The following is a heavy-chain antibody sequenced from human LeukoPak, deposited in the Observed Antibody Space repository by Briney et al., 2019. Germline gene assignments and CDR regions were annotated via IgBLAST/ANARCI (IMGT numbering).Heavy chain of an antibody. CDR3: ARDNPTVEYSSSGGY. D-gene: IGHD6-6*01. V-gene: IGHV1-69*04. CDR1: GGTFSSYA. J-gene: IGHJ4*02. CDR2: IIPILGIA. Sequence: SVKVSCKASGGTFSSYAISWVRQAPGQGLEWMGRIIPILGIANYAQKFQGRVTITAGKSTSTAYMELSSLRSEDTAVYYCARDNPTVEYSSSGGYWGQGTLVTVSS.